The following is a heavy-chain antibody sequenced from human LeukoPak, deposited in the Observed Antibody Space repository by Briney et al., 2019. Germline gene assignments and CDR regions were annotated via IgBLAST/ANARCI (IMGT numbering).Heavy chain of an antibody. CDR2: INHSGST. J-gene: IGHJ4*02. Sequence: SETLSLTCAVYGGSFSGYYWSWIRQPPGKGLEWIGEINHSGSTNYNPSLKSRVTISVDKSKNQFSLKLSSVTAADTAVYYCARGSAYYDSSGHFDYWGQGTLVTVSS. CDR3: ARGSAYYDSSGHFDY. CDR1: GGSFSGYY. D-gene: IGHD3-22*01. V-gene: IGHV4-34*01.